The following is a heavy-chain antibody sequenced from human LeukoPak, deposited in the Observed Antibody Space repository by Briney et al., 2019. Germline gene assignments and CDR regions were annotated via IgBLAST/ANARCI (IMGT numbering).Heavy chain of an antibody. V-gene: IGHV4-59*01. CDR1: GGSISGSY. Sequence: SETLSLTCTVSGGSISGSYWSWIRQPPGKGLEWIGYIYYSGSTHYNPSLKSRVTTSVDTSKNHFSLKVSSVTAADTAVYYCARYVDIVTTSDAFDIWGQGTMVTVSS. D-gene: IGHD5-12*01. J-gene: IGHJ3*02. CDR2: IYYSGST. CDR3: ARYVDIVTTSDAFDI.